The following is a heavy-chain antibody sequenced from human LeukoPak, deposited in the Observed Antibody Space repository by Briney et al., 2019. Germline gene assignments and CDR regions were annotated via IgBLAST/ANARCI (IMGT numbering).Heavy chain of an antibody. V-gene: IGHV3-7*01. D-gene: IGHD4-17*01. CDR1: GFSFSDYW. CDR2: IKKDGSEK. J-gene: IGHJ4*02. CDR3: AKDLGLHGDYFVDY. Sequence: GGSLRLSCAASGFSFSDYWMSWVRQAPGKGLEWVANIKKDGSEKHYVDSVKGRFTISRDNAKNSVYLQMSSLRAEDTAVYHCAKDLGLHGDYFVDYWGQGTLVTVSS.